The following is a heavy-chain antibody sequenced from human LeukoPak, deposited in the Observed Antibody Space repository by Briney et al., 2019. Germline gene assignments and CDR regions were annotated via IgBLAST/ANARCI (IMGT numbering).Heavy chain of an antibody. CDR2: IIPIFGTA. J-gene: IGHJ4*02. CDR1: GGTFSSYA. V-gene: IGHV1-69*01. CDR3: AIIYGDYTAGFDY. Sequence: SVKVSCKASGGTFSSYAISWVRQAPGQGLEWMGGIIPIFGTANYAQKFQGRVTITADESTSTAYMELRSLRSDDTAVYYCAIIYGDYTAGFDYWGQGTLVTVSS. D-gene: IGHD4-17*01.